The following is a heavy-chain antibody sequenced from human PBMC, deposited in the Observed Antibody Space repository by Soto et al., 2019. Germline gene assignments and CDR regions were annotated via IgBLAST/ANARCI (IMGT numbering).Heavy chain of an antibody. V-gene: IGHV1-69*12. J-gene: IGHJ4*02. Sequence: QVQLVQSGAEVKKPGSSVKVSCKASGGTFSSYAISWVRQAPGQGLEWMGGIIPIFGTANYAQKFQGRVTITADESTSTAYMERSSLRSEDTAVYYCARGGRITLFGVVIINPDFDYWGQGTLVTVSS. D-gene: IGHD3-3*01. CDR2: IIPIFGTA. CDR1: GGTFSSYA. CDR3: ARGGRITLFGVVIINPDFDY.